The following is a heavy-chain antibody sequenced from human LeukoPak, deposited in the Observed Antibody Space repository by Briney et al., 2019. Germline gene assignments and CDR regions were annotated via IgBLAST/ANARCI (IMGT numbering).Heavy chain of an antibody. CDR1: GFTFDDYA. Sequence: GGSLRLSCAASGFTFDDYAMHWVRQAPGKGLEWVSGISWNSGSIGYADSVKGRFTISRDNAKNSLYLQMNSLRAEDTAVYYCAKLLTPNYDSSFSSNYWGQGTLVTVSS. CDR2: ISWNSGSI. D-gene: IGHD3-22*01. V-gene: IGHV3-9*01. CDR3: AKLLTPNYDSSFSSNY. J-gene: IGHJ4*02.